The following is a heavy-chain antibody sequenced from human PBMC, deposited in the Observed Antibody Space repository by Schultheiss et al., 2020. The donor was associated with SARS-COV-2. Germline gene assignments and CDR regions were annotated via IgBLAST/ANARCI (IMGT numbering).Heavy chain of an antibody. CDR3: ARRGTGTHFDY. CDR2: IHPGDSDT. V-gene: IGHV5-51*01. D-gene: IGHD3/OR15-3a*01. CDR1: GFSFTSYW. J-gene: IGHJ4*02. Sequence: GGSLRLSCKGSGFSFTSYWIAWVRQMPGKGLEWMGVIHPGDSDTRYSPSFQGQVTISADKSVSTAYLQWSSLQASDSAMFYCARRGTGTHFDYWGRGTLVTVSS.